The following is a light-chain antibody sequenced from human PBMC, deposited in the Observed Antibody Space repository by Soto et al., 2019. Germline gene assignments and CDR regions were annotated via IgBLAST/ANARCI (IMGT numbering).Light chain of an antibody. CDR2: DVS. V-gene: IGLV2-14*03. J-gene: IGLJ3*02. CDR1: KSDVGGYDY. Sequence: QSVLTQPASVSGSPGQSITITCTETKSDVGGYDYVSWYQQHPGKAPKLLIYDVSKRPSGLSNRFSGSKSGNTASLTISGLLTEDEADYYCSSFTGSTTWVFGGGTKLTVL. CDR3: SSFTGSTTWV.